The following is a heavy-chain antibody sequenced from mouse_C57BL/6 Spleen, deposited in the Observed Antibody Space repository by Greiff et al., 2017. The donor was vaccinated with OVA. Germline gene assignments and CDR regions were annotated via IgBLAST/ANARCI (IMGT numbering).Heavy chain of an antibody. V-gene: IGHV5-17*01. D-gene: IGHD2-4*01. J-gene: IGHJ2*01. CDR3: ARDYDYDAGYLDD. CDR1: GFTFSDYG. CDR2: ISSGSSTI. Sequence: EVHLVESGGGLVKPGGSLKLSCAASGFTFSDYGMHWVRQAPEKGLEWVAYISSGSSTIYYADTVKGRFTISRDNAKNTLFLQMTSLRSEDTAMYYCARDYDYDAGYLDDWGQGTTLTVSS.